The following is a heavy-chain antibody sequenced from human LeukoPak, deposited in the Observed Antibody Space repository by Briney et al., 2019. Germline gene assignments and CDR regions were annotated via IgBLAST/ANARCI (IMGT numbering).Heavy chain of an antibody. V-gene: IGHV4-61*01. D-gene: IGHD3-9*01. CDR3: ATGDWYPLDY. CDR2: IYYSGST. Sequence: SETLSLTCTVSGVSVSSGTYYWSWIRQPPGKGLEWIGYIYYSGSTNYNPSLKSRVTISVDTSKNQFSLKPSSVTAADTAVYYCATGDWYPLDYWGQGTLVTVSS. J-gene: IGHJ4*02. CDR1: GVSVSSGTYY.